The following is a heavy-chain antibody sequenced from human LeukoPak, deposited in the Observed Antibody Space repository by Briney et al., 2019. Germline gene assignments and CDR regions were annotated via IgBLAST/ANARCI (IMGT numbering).Heavy chain of an antibody. CDR3: ARHGLKLVGASTIYCDN. CDR1: GGSFSGYY. V-gene: IGHV4-59*08. CDR2: IYSSGST. J-gene: IGHJ4*02. Sequence: SETLSLTCAVYGGSFSGYYWSWIRQSPGKGLEWIGYIYSSGSTDYNPPLKSRVTVSVHTSKNQCSLNLISITAADTAVYYCARHGLKLVGASTIYCDNWGPEIRVTVSS. D-gene: IGHD1-26*01.